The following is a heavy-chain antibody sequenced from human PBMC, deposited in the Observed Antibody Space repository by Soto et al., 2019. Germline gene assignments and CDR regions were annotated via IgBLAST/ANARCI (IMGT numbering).Heavy chain of an antibody. J-gene: IGHJ3*02. CDR3: AKDIFSSLGDAFDI. D-gene: IGHD6-13*01. Sequence: GGSLRLSCAASGFTFDDYAMHWVRQAPGKGLEWVSGISWNSGSIGYADSVKGRFTISRDNAKNSLYLQMNSLRAEDTALYYCAKDIFSSLGDAFDIWGQGTMVTVSS. V-gene: IGHV3-9*01. CDR2: ISWNSGSI. CDR1: GFTFDDYA.